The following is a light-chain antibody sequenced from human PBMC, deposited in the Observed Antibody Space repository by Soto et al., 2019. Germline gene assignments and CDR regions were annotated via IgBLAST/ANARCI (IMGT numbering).Light chain of an antibody. CDR3: QQLNSYPRVT. Sequence: IQLTQSPSSLYASVVDRVTITCRASQGISSYLAWYQQKPGKAPKLLIYAASTLQSGVPSRFSGSGSGTDFTLTISSLQPEDFATYYCQQLNSYPRVTFGPGTKVDIK. V-gene: IGKV1-9*01. J-gene: IGKJ3*01. CDR1: QGISSY. CDR2: AAS.